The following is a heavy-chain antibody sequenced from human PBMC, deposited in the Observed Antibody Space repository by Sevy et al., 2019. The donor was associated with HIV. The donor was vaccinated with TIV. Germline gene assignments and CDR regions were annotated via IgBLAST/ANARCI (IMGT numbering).Heavy chain of an antibody. J-gene: IGHJ5*01. D-gene: IGHD4-17*01. V-gene: IGHV4-39*01. CDR2: FDYAGTT. CDR3: ASYVRGDYAGGFDS. CDR1: GGSIRSTSYY. Sequence: SETLSLTCSVSGGSIRSTSYYWGWIRQPPGKGLEWIASFDYAGTTYYTPALKSRVTISGDMSKNQFSLKLKSVTAADTAFYYCASYVRGDYAGGFDSWGQGTLVTVSS.